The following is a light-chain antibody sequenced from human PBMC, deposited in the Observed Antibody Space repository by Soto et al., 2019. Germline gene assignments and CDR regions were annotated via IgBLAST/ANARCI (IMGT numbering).Light chain of an antibody. V-gene: IGLV2-14*01. Sequence: VLTQPASVSGSPGQSITISCTGTSSDVGSYNYVSWYQHHPGKAPRLMIYASSNRPSGVSHRFSGSRSGNTASLTISGLQAEDEADYYCSSYTSGSTLYVFGTGTKVTVL. J-gene: IGLJ1*01. CDR2: ASS. CDR1: SSDVGSYNY. CDR3: SSYTSGSTLYV.